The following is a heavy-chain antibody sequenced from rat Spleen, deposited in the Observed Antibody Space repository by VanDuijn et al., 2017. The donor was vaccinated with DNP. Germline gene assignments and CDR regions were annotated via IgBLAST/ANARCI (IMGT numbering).Heavy chain of an antibody. V-gene: IGHV5S13*01. J-gene: IGHJ1*01. CDR2: ISYGGGNT. CDR1: GFTFSNYG. D-gene: IGHD1-10*01. CDR3: ARHATTTGWYFDF. Sequence: EVQLVESGGGLVQPGRSLKLSCAASGFTFSNYGMAWVRQAPTKGLVWVASISYGGGNTYYRASVKGRFTLSRDNAKNTQDLQMDSLRSEYTATYYCARHATTTGWYFDFWGPGTMVTVSS.